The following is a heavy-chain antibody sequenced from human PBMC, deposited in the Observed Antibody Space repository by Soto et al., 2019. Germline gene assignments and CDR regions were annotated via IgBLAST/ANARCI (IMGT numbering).Heavy chain of an antibody. CDR1: GGSISSSNW. CDR2: IYHSGST. J-gene: IGHJ5*02. D-gene: IGHD1-20*01. Sequence: QVQLQESGPGLVKPSGTLSLTCAVSGGSISSSNWWSWVRQPPGKGLEWIGEIYHSGSTNYNPSLNGRVTIPVDKSKNQFSLKLSSVTAADTAVYYCARWPDNGSWFDPWGQGTLVTVSS. V-gene: IGHV4-4*02. CDR3: ARWPDNGSWFDP.